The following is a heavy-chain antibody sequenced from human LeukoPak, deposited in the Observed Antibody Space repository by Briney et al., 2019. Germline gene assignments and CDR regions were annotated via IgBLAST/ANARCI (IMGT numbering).Heavy chain of an antibody. CDR3: ARKATTGPTKAAFDI. D-gene: IGHD4-17*01. CDR1: GASVSSGSYY. V-gene: IGHV4-61*01. CDR2: IYYSGST. Sequence: SETLSLTCNVSGASVSSGSYYWSWIRQPPGKGLEWIGYIYYSGSTNYNPSLKSRVTISVDTSKDQFSLKLSSVTAADTAVYYCARKATTGPTKAAFDIWGQGTMVTVSS. J-gene: IGHJ3*02.